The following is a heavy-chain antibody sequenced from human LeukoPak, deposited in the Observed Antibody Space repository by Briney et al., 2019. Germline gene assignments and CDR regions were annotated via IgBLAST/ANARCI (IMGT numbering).Heavy chain of an antibody. CDR3: AREGDSSGWYQYYYYMDV. Sequence: GGSLRLSCAASGFTFSSYSMNWVRQAPGKGLEWVSYISSSSSTIYYADSVKGRFTISRDNAKNSLYLQMNSLRAADTAVYYCAREGDSSGWYQYYYYMDVWGKGTTVTISS. V-gene: IGHV3-48*01. D-gene: IGHD6-19*01. CDR2: ISSSSSTI. J-gene: IGHJ6*03. CDR1: GFTFSSYS.